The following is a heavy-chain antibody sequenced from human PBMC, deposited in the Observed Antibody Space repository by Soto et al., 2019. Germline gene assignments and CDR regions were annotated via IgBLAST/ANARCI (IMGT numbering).Heavy chain of an antibody. Sequence: VGSLRLSCVASGFTFSSYALNWVRQAPGRGLEWVSAISGSGGTTYYADSVKGRFTISRDNSKNTLYLQMDTLRADDTAVYYCAKVAKSAVVIEYFDSWGQGSLVTVSS. J-gene: IGHJ4*02. D-gene: IGHD6-19*01. V-gene: IGHV3-23*01. CDR3: AKVAKSAVVIEYFDS. CDR1: GFTFSSYA. CDR2: ISGSGGTT.